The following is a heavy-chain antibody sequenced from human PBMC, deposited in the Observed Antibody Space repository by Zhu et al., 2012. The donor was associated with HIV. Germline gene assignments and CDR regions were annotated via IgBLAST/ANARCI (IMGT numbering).Heavy chain of an antibody. J-gene: IGHJ3*01. CDR2: ISNSGSG. D-gene: IGHD3-16*01. V-gene: IGHV4-59*11. CDR1: GGSIRGHS. CDR3: AAGGRRCRGARRAFRLS. Sequence: QVQLQESGPGLVKPSETLSLTCTVSGGSIRGHSWSWVRQPPGKGLEWIAFISNSGSGISNPSLKNRVTISVDTSTKQFSLRLGSVTAADTAVYYCAAGGRRCRGARRAFRLSWGQGTMVTVSS.